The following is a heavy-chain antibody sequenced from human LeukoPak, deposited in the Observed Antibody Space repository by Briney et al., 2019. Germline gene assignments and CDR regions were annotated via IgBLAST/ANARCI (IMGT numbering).Heavy chain of an antibody. J-gene: IGHJ4*01. CDR1: GFTFSSYW. Sequence: GGSLRLSXAVSGFTFSSYWMNWVRQAPGKGLEWVASIRQDGGEKSYVDSVKGRFTISRDNTKNSLYLQVNSLRAEDTAVYYCARDGTAAGLYFDLWGQGTLVTVSS. V-gene: IGHV3-7*01. D-gene: IGHD6-13*01. CDR2: IRQDGGEK. CDR3: ARDGTAAGLYFDL.